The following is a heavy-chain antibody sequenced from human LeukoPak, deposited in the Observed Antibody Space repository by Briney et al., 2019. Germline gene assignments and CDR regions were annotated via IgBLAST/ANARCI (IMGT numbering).Heavy chain of an antibody. Sequence: PSETLSLTCSVSGGSISNSFWTWIRQPPGKGLEWIGYIYSSGSTYYNPSLKSRVTISVDTSKDRFSLKLSTVTAADTAVYYCARRPTGDPKFDYWGQGTLVTVSS. J-gene: IGHJ4*02. CDR2: IYSSGST. V-gene: IGHV4-59*08. CDR3: ARRPTGDPKFDY. D-gene: IGHD7-27*01. CDR1: GGSISNSF.